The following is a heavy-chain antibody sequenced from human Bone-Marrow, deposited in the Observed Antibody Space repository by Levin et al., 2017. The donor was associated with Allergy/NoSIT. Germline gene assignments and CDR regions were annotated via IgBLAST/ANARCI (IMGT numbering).Heavy chain of an antibody. CDR1: GFTFSSYA. CDR3: AKDTGSSSWTGYYYYYMDV. Sequence: GESLKISCAASGFTFSSYAMSWVRQAPGKGLEWVSAISGSGGSTYYADSVKGRFTISRDNSKNTLYLQMNSLRAEDTAVYYCAKDTGSSSWTGYYYYYMDVWGKGTTVTVSS. CDR2: ISGSGGST. V-gene: IGHV3-23*01. J-gene: IGHJ6*03. D-gene: IGHD6-13*01.